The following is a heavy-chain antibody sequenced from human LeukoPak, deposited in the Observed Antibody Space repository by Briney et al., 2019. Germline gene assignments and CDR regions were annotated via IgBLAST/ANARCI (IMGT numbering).Heavy chain of an antibody. CDR2: INPNSGGT. CDR3: AREKIAVAGTFDP. CDR1: GYTFTGYY. V-gene: IGHV1-2*02. J-gene: IGHJ5*02. Sequence: GASVKVSCKASGYTFTGYYMHWVRRAPGQGLEWMGWINPNSGGTNYAQKFQGRVTMTRNTSISTAYMELSRLRSDDTAVYYCAREKIAVAGTFDPWGQGTLVTVSS. D-gene: IGHD6-19*01.